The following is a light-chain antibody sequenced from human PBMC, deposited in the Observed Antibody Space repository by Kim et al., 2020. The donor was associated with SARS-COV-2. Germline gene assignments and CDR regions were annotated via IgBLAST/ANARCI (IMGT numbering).Light chain of an antibody. CDR2: YFSDSDK. V-gene: IGLV5-37*01. CDR1: SDISVGSYS. Sequence: LPCPLASDISVGSYSIHWFQQKPGSPPRYLLYYFSDSDKGQGSGVPSRFSGSKDASANAGILLISGLQSEDEAHYYCMIWPSNAVVFGGGTQLTVL. CDR3: MIWPSNAVV. J-gene: IGLJ2*01.